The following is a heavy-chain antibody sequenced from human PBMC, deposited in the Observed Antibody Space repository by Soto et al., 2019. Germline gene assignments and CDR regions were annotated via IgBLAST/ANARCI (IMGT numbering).Heavy chain of an antibody. CDR2: MSYDGSNQ. J-gene: IGHJ4*02. CDR3: AKGGWYSSSSPSDC. V-gene: IGHV3-30*18. CDR1: GFTLSGND. Sequence: QVQLVESGGGVVQPGRSLRLSCAASGFTLSGNDMHWVRQAPGKVPEWVAVMSYDGSNQYYGDSVKGRFTISRDTSKSTLYLQMNSLRTEDTAVYYCAKGGWYSSSSPSDCWGQGTLVTVSS. D-gene: IGHD6-6*01.